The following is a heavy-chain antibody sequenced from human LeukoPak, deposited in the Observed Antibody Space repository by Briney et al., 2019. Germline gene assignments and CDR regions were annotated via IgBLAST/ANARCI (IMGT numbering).Heavy chain of an antibody. V-gene: IGHV1-3*01. CDR1: GYTFTSYA. CDR3: ARDLGSSWYTTFDY. J-gene: IGHJ4*02. D-gene: IGHD6-13*01. CDR2: INAGNGNT. Sequence: ASVKVSCKASGYTFTSYAMHWVRQAPGQRLEWMGWINAGNGNTKYSQKFQGRVTITRDTSASTAYMELSSLRSEDTAVYYCARDLGSSWYTTFDYWGQGTLVTVSS.